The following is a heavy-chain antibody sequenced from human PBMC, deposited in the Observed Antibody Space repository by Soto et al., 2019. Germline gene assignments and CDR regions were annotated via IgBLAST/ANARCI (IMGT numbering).Heavy chain of an antibody. CDR3: ARDPSLSSSSYLSYYYGMDV. D-gene: IGHD6-6*01. CDR1: GFTFGTYE. J-gene: IGHJ6*02. V-gene: IGHV3-48*03. CDR2: ISRSGSTI. Sequence: PGGSLRLSCAASGFTFGTYEMNWVRQAPGKGLAWVSYISRSGSTIYYADSVKGRFTISRDNAKNSLYLQLNSLRAEDTAVYYCARDPSLSSSSYLSYYYGMDVWGQGTTVTVSS.